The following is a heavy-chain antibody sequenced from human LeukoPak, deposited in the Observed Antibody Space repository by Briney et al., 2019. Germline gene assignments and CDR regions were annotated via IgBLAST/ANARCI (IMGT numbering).Heavy chain of an antibody. V-gene: IGHV4-59*01. J-gene: IGHJ4*02. CDR1: GGSISSYY. Sequence: SETLSLTCTVSGGSISSYYWSWIRQPPGKGLEWIGYIYYSGSTNCNPSLKSRVTISVDTSKNQFSLKLSSVTAADTAVYYCARVVVLPYYFDYWGQGTLVTVSS. CDR2: IYYSGST. D-gene: IGHD2-15*01. CDR3: ARVVVLPYYFDY.